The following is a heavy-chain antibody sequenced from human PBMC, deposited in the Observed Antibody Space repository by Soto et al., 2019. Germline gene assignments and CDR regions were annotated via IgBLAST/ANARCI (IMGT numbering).Heavy chain of an antibody. CDR3: ARDFYYDSSGYYGGYYYGMDV. J-gene: IGHJ6*02. D-gene: IGHD3-22*01. Sequence: PGGSLRLSCAASGFTFSSYSMNWVRQAPGKGLEWVSYISSSSSTIYYADSVKGRLTISRDNAKNSLYLQMNSLRDEDTAVYYCARDFYYDSSGYYGGYYYGMDVWGQGTTVTVSS. V-gene: IGHV3-48*02. CDR2: ISSSSSTI. CDR1: GFTFSSYS.